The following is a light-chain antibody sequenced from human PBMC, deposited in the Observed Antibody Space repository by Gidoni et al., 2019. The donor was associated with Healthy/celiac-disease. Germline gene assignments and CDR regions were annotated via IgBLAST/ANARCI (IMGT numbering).Light chain of an antibody. CDR1: QSLLHSNGYNY. CDR3: MQALQTPGT. J-gene: IGKJ1*01. CDR2: LGS. V-gene: IGKV2-28*01. Sequence: DIVMTQSPLSLPVTPGEPASISCRSSQSLLHSNGYNYLDWYLQKPGQSPQLLIYLGSTRASGFPDRFRGSGSGTDFTLKISRVEAEDVGVYYCMQALQTPGTFAQXTKVEIK.